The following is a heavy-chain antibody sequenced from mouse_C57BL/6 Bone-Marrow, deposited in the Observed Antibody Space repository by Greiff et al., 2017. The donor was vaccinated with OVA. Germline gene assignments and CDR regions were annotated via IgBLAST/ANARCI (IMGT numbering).Heavy chain of an antibody. CDR3: TGPITTRAMDD. D-gene: IGHD1-1*01. V-gene: IGHV6-3*01. CDR2: IRLKSDNYAT. CDR1: GFTFSNYW. J-gene: IGHJ4*01. Sequence: EVKLMESGGGLVQPGGSMKLSCVASGFTFSNYWMNWVRQSPEKGLEWVAQIRLKSDNYATHYAESVKGRFTISRDDSKSSVYLQMNNLRAEDTGIYYCTGPITTRAMDDWGQGTSVTVSS.